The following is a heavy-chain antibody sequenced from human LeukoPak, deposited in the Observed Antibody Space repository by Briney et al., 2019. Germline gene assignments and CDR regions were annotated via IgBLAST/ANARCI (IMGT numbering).Heavy chain of an antibody. Sequence: GESRKISCKGSGYSFTSYWIGWVRQMPGKGLEWMGIIYPGDSDTRYSPSFQGQVTISADKSISTAYLQWSSLKASDTAMYYCARRKGGYSSGLIIDYWGQGTLVTVSS. CDR2: IYPGDSDT. V-gene: IGHV5-51*01. CDR3: ARRKGGYSSGLIIDY. J-gene: IGHJ4*02. D-gene: IGHD6-19*01. CDR1: GYSFTSYW.